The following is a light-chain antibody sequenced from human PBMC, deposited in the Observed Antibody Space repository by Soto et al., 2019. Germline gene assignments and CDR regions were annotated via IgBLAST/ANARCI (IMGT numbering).Light chain of an antibody. Sequence: QPALTQPASVSGSPGQSITVSCTGTSSDVGDYNYVSWYQQHPGKAPKLIIYEVTNRPSGVSNRFSGSKSGNTASLTISGLQAEDEADYYCSSYTTSTTLVVFGGGTKVTVL. CDR3: SSYTTSTTLVV. CDR1: SSDVGDYNY. V-gene: IGLV2-14*01. CDR2: EVT. J-gene: IGLJ2*01.